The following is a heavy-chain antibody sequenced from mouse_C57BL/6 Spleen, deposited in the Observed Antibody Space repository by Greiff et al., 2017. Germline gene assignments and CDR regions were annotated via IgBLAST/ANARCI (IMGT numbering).Heavy chain of an antibody. CDR2: ISGGGGNT. CDR1: GFTFSSYT. D-gene: IGHD2-1*01. CDR3: ASPVYYGNYREFAY. V-gene: IGHV5-9*01. Sequence: EVQLVESGGGLVKPGGSLKLSCAASGFTFSSYTMSWVRQTPEKRLEWVATISGGGGNTYYPDIVKGRFTISKDNAKNTLYLQMSSLRSEDTALYYCASPVYYGNYREFAYWGQGTLVTVSA. J-gene: IGHJ3*01.